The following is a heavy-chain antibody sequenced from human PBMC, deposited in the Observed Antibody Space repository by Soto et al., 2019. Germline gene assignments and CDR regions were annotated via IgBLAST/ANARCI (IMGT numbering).Heavy chain of an antibody. D-gene: IGHD6-6*01. J-gene: IGHJ4*02. CDR1: GFTFSSYE. CDR3: AREGEDSSSYYFDY. Sequence: GGSLRLSCAASGFTFSSYEMNWVHQAPGKGLEWVSYISSSGSTIYYADSVKGRFTISRDNAKNSLYLQMNSLRAEDTAVYYCAREGEDSSSYYFDYWGQGTLVTVSS. V-gene: IGHV3-48*03. CDR2: ISSSGSTI.